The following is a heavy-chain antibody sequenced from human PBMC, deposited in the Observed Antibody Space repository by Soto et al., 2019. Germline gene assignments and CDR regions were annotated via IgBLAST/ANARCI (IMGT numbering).Heavy chain of an antibody. CDR1: GGTFSTYS. D-gene: IGHD2-15*01. J-gene: IGHJ3*02. CDR2: IIPMLGIR. V-gene: IGHV1-69*02. Sequence: QVQLVQSGAEVKKPGSSVKVSCKDSGGTFSTYSMFWVRQAPGQGLEWMGRIIPMLGIRNYAQRFQDRVTITADKATATAHMELSSLRSEDTAMYYGTICSWSGEVFDIWGQGTMVTVSS. CDR3: TICSWSGEVFDI.